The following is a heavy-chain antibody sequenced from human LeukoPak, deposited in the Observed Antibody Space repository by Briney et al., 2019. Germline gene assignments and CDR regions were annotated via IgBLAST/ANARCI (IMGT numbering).Heavy chain of an antibody. Sequence: GASVKVSCKASGYTFTSYDINWVRQATGQGLEWMGWMNPNSGNTGYAQKFQGRVTMTRNTSISTAYMELSSLRSEDTAVYYCARGRYYDILNRYYYGMDVWGQGTTVTVSS. V-gene: IGHV1-8*01. CDR3: ARGRYYDILNRYYYGMDV. CDR1: GYTFTSYD. D-gene: IGHD3-9*01. CDR2: MNPNSGNT. J-gene: IGHJ6*02.